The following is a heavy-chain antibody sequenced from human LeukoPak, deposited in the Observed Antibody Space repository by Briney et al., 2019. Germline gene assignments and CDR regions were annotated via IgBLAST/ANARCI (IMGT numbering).Heavy chain of an antibody. CDR2: IYYSGST. D-gene: IGHD3-10*01. CDR3: ASGLGSWDGY. V-gene: IGHV4-30-4*08. J-gene: IGHJ4*02. Sequence: PSQTLSLTSTVSGGSISGGDYYWSWLRQPPGKGLEWIGYIYYSGSTYYNPSLKSRVTISVDTSKNQFSLKLSSVTAADTAVYYCASGLGSWDGYWGQGTLVTVSS. CDR1: GGSISGGDYY.